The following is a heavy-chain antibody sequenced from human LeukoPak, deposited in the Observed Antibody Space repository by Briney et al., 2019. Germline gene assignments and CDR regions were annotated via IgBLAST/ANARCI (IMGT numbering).Heavy chain of an antibody. CDR2: IRYDGSNK. CDR3: AKEGLAAQLGSTTAAFDI. V-gene: IGHV3-30*02. CDR1: GFTFSSYW. D-gene: IGHD6-6*01. Sequence: GGSLRLSCAASGFTFSSYWMHWVRQAPGKGLEWVAFIRYDGSNKYYADSVKGRFTISRDNSKNTLYLQMNSLRAEDTAVYYCAKEGLAAQLGSTTAAFDIWGQGTMVTVSS. J-gene: IGHJ3*02.